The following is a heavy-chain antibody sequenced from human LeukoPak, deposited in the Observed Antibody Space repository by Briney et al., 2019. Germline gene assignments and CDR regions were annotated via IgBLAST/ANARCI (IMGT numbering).Heavy chain of an antibody. V-gene: IGHV4-4*07. J-gene: IGHJ3*02. D-gene: IGHD1-14*01. CDR3: ARDTGAIQDAFDI. CDR1: GDSISYFY. Sequence: SETLSLTCSVSGDSISYFYWSWIRQAAGKGLEWIGRMSSSGNNDYNASLKSRVTMSVDTSKNQLSLKVISVTAADTAVYYCARDTGAIQDAFDIWGQGTMVTVSS. CDR2: MSSSGNN.